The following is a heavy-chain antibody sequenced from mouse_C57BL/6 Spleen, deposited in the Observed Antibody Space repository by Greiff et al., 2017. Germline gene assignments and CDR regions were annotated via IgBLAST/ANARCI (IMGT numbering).Heavy chain of an antibody. V-gene: IGHV1-82*01. CDR3: GLTTGVATEFDD. CDR1: GYAFSSSW. CDR2: IYPGDGDT. Sequence: QVQLQQSGPELVKPGASVKISCKASGYAFSSSWMNWVKQRPGKGLEWIGRIYPGDGDTNYNGKFKGKATLTADKSSSTAYMQLSSLTSEDSAVYFCGLTTGVATEFDDWGQGTTLTVSS. J-gene: IGHJ2*01. D-gene: IGHD1-1*01.